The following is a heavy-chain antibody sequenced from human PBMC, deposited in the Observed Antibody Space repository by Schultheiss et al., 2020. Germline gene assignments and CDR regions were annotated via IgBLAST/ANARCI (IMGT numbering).Heavy chain of an antibody. CDR1: GYTFSTYG. J-gene: IGHJ6*02. Sequence: ASVKDSCKASGYTFSTYGISWVRQAPGQGLEWMGWISPYNGDTYYAQTFQGRVTMTTDISTTTAYMELRTLRSDDTAVYYCARDGLKSDLSPTVITWVDYFYYGMDVWGQGTTVTVAS. V-gene: IGHV1-18*01. CDR2: ISPYNGDT. D-gene: IGHD4-23*01. CDR3: ARDGLKSDLSPTVITWVDYFYYGMDV.